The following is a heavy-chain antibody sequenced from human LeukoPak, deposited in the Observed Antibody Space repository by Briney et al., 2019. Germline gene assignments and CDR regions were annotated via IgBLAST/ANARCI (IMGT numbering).Heavy chain of an antibody. CDR2: INTDGRIT. V-gene: IGHV3-64*02. J-gene: IGHJ4*02. CDR1: GFTFRSFA. CDR3: TRDGGSFCDFDY. Sequence: GGSLRLSCAASGFTFRSFAIHWVRQAPGKGLEYVSVINTDGRITYYADSVKGRFTISRDNSKNTVYLQMGSLRGDDMAVYYCTRDGGSFCDFDYWGQGALVTVSS. D-gene: IGHD1-26*01.